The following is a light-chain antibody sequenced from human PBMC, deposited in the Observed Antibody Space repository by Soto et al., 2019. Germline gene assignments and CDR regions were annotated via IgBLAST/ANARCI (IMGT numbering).Light chain of an antibody. CDR1: SSDVGAYNY. V-gene: IGLV2-11*01. J-gene: IGLJ2*01. Sequence: QSALTQPRSVSGSPGQSVTISCTGTSSDVGAYNYVSWYQQHPGKAPKLMIYDVSTRPSGVPHRFSGSKSGNTASLTISGLQAEDEADYHCCSYAGSYSLVFGGGTKLTVL. CDR2: DVS. CDR3: CSYAGSYSLV.